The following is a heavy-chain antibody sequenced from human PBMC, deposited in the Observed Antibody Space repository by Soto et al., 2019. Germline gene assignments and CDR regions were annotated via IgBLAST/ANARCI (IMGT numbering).Heavy chain of an antibody. CDR1: GFTFSSYA. Sequence: SGGSLRLSCAASGFTFSSYAMSWVRQAPGKGLEWVSAISGSGGSTYYADSVKGRFTISRDNSKNTLYLQMNSLRAEDTAVYYCALSHYYDSSGYYAYLWGQGTLVTVSS. J-gene: IGHJ5*02. V-gene: IGHV3-23*01. CDR3: ALSHYYDSSGYYAYL. D-gene: IGHD3-22*01. CDR2: ISGSGGST.